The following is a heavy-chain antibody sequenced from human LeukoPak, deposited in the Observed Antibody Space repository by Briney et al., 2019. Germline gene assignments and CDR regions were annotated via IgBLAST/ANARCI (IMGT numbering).Heavy chain of an antibody. V-gene: IGHV3-21*01. D-gene: IGHD4-17*01. CDR3: ARAETRRQLYYFDY. CDR2: ISSSSSYI. CDR1: GFTFSSYS. Sequence: GGSLRLSCAASGFTFSSYSMNWVRQAPGKGLEWVSSISSSSSYIYYADSVNGRFRIYTDNAQNSLYLQMNSLRAEDTAVYYCARAETRRQLYYFDYWGQGTLVTVSS. J-gene: IGHJ4*02.